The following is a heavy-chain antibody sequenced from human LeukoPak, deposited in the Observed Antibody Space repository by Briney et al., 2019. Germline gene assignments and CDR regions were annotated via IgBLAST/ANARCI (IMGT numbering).Heavy chain of an antibody. CDR1: ARSHSSYC. J-gene: IGHJ6*03. V-gene: IGHV4-4*07. CDR3: ARRLYYYYYMDV. CDR2: IYTSGST. Sequence: SETLSLTCTVAARSHSSYCCCCIRHPARNGLELIGRIYTSGSTNYNPSIKSRVTMSVDPSKNQFSLKLSSVTAADTAVYYCARRLYYYYYMDVWGKGTTVTVSS.